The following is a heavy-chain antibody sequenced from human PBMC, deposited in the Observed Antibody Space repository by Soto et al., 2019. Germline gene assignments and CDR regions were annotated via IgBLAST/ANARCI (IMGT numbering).Heavy chain of an antibody. D-gene: IGHD2-2*01. CDR1: GGSISSSSYY. CDR2: IYYSGST. CDR3: ATRRRRRAKDIVVVPAAIYGNWFDP. Sequence: QLQLQESGPGLVKPSETLSLTCTVSGGSISSSSYYWGWIRQPPGKGLEWIGSIYYSGSTYYNPSLKSRVTISVDTSKNQFSLKLSSVTAADTAVYYCATRRRRRAKDIVVVPAAIYGNWFDPWGQGTLVTVSS. J-gene: IGHJ5*02. V-gene: IGHV4-39*01.